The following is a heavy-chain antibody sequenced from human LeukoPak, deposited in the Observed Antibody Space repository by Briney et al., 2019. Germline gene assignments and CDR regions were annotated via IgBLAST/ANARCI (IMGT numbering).Heavy chain of an antibody. D-gene: IGHD1-7*01. CDR3: ARDEGSSEDWNYAQY. Sequence: GGSLRLSCAASGFTFSSYWMSWVRQAPGKGLEWVANIKQDGSEKYYVDSVKGRFTISRDNAKNSLYLQMNSLRAEDTAVYYCARDEGSSEDWNYAQYWGQGTLVTVSS. CDR2: IKQDGSEK. J-gene: IGHJ4*02. V-gene: IGHV3-7*01. CDR1: GFTFSSYW.